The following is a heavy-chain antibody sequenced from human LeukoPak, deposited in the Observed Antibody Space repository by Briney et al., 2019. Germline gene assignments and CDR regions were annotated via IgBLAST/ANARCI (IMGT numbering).Heavy chain of an antibody. V-gene: IGHV4-59*01. CDR3: ARAIGEYSSSRPLDY. D-gene: IGHD6-6*01. J-gene: IGHJ4*02. CDR1: GGSISSYF. CDR2: IYYSGST. Sequence: SETLSLTCTVSGGSISSYFWSWLRQPPGKGLEWIGYIYYSGSTNYNPSLKSRVTISVDTSKNQFSLKLSSVTAADTAVYYCARAIGEYSSSRPLDYWGRGTLVTVSS.